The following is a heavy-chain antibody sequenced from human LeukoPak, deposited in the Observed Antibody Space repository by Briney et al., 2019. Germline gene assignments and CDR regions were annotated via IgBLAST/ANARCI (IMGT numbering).Heavy chain of an antibody. Sequence: SETLSLTCTVSGGSISSYYWSWIRQPPGKGLEWIGYIYYSGSTYYNPSLKSRVTISVDTSKNQFSLKLSSVTAADTAVYYCARLDVSPMVYATSYWYFDLWGRGTLVTVSS. D-gene: IGHD2-8*01. CDR3: ARLDVSPMVYATSYWYFDL. CDR2: IYYSGST. J-gene: IGHJ2*01. CDR1: GGSISSYY. V-gene: IGHV4-59*04.